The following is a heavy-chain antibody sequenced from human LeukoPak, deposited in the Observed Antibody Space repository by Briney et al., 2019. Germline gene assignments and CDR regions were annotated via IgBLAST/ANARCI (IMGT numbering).Heavy chain of an antibody. CDR1: GYTFTSYD. D-gene: IGHD3-10*01. J-gene: IGHJ6*03. Sequence: GASVKVSCKASGYTFTSYDINWVRQATGQGLEWMGWMNPNSGNTGYAQKFQGRVTITRNTSISTAYMELSSLRSEDTAVYYCARSPSGIWFGELLYPYYYYYMDVWGKGTTVTISS. CDR2: MNPNSGNT. V-gene: IGHV1-8*03. CDR3: ARSPSGIWFGELLYPYYYYYMDV.